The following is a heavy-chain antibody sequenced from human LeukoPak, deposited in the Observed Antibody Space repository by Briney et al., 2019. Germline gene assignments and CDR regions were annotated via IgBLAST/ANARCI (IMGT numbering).Heavy chain of an antibody. J-gene: IGHJ4*02. CDR2: IIPIFGTA. CDR1: GGTFSSYA. CDR3: ARERSGYYAY. Sequence: GASVKVSCKASGGTFSSYAISWVRQAPGQGLEWMGGIIPIFGTANYAQKFQGRVTITADESTSTAYMELSSLRSEATAVSYCARERSGYYAYWGQGTLVTVSS. V-gene: IGHV1-69*01. D-gene: IGHD3-3*01.